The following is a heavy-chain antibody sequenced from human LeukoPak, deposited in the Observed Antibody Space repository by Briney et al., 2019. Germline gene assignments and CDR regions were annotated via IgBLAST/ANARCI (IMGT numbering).Heavy chain of an antibody. CDR1: GFTFSNYA. D-gene: IGHD3-3*01. CDR2: ITGSGGST. Sequence: GGSLRLSCAASGFTFSNYAMSWVRQAPGKGLEWVSSITGSGGSTYYAGSVKGRFTISRDNSKSTLYLQMSSLRAEDTAVYYCAKDKGDFWSGHHYWGQGTLVTVSS. CDR3: AKDKGDFWSGHHY. V-gene: IGHV3-23*01. J-gene: IGHJ4*02.